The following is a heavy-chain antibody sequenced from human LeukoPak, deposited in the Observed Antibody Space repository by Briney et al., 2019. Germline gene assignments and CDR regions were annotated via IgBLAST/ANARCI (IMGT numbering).Heavy chain of an antibody. Sequence: GGSLRLSCAASGFTFDDYGMSWVRQAPGKGLEWVSGINWNGGSTGYADSVKGRFTISRDNAKNSLYLQMNSLRAEDTAVYYCAKDPRPNDIVVVPAAIGDYWGQGTLVTVSS. D-gene: IGHD2-2*01. CDR1: GFTFDDYG. CDR3: AKDPRPNDIVVVPAAIGDY. J-gene: IGHJ4*02. V-gene: IGHV3-20*04. CDR2: INWNGGST.